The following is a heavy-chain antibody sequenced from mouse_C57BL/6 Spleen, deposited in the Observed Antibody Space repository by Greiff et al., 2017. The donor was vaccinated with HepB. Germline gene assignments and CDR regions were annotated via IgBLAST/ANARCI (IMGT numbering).Heavy chain of an antibody. J-gene: IGHJ4*01. CDR3: ARGYSNLYYAMDY. V-gene: IGHV3-6*01. D-gene: IGHD2-5*01. Sequence: ESGPGLVKPSQSLSLTCAVTGYSITSGYYWNWIRQFPGNKLEWMGYISYDGSNNYNPSLKNRISITRDTSKNQFFLKFNSVTTEDTAKYYCARGYSNLYYAMDYWGQGTSVTVSS. CDR1: GYSITSGYY. CDR2: ISYDGSN.